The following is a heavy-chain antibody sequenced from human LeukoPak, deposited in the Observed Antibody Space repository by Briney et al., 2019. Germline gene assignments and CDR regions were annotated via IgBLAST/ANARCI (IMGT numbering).Heavy chain of an antibody. V-gene: IGHV3-23*01. Sequence: GGSLSLSCAASGFTFSSYAMSWVRQAPGKGLEWVSGISGSGGSAYYADSVKGRFTISRDNSKNTLYLQMNSLRAEDTAVYYCAKEVTYYYGSGSYYKHWGQGTLVTVSS. CDR3: AKEVTYYYGSGSYYKH. CDR2: ISGSGGSA. D-gene: IGHD3-10*01. J-gene: IGHJ4*02. CDR1: GFTFSSYA.